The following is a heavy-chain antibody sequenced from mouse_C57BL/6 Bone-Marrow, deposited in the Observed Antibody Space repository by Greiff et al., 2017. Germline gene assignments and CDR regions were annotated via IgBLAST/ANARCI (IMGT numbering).Heavy chain of an antibody. Sequence: SGAELVRPGASVTLSCKASGYTFTDYEMHWVKQTPVHGLEWMGAIDPETGGTAYNQKFTGKAILTADKSSSTAYMELRSLTAEDSAVYYCTARLCYYGSSYVNYWGQGTTLTVSS. CDR1: GYTFTDYE. D-gene: IGHD1-1*01. CDR3: TARLCYYGSSYVNY. J-gene: IGHJ2*01. V-gene: IGHV1-15*01. CDR2: IDPETGGT.